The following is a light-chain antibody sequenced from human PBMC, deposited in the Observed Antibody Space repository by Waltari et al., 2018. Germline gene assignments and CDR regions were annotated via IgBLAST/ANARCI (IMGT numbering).Light chain of an antibody. CDR3: CSYAGSYTRV. CDR2: DVS. Sequence: QSALTQPRSVSGSHGQSVPISCTGTSSDVGGYNHVSWYQQHPGKAPKLMIYDVSKRPSGVPDRCSGSKSGNTASLTISGLQAEDEADYYCCSYAGSYTRVFGGGTKLTVL. CDR1: SSDVGGYNH. V-gene: IGLV2-11*01. J-gene: IGLJ3*02.